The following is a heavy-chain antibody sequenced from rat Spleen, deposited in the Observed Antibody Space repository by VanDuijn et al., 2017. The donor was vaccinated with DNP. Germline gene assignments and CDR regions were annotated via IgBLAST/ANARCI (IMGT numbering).Heavy chain of an antibody. CDR1: GFSLTNSH. CDR3: ARWQLYRNYFDY. Sequence: QVQLKESGPGLVQPSQTLSLTCTVSGFSLTNSHVHWVRQPPGKGLEWMGLMWSDGNTSYNSALKSRLRVSRDTSKSQVFLEMNSLQTEDTATYYCARWQLYRNYFDYWGQGVMVTVSS. D-gene: IGHD1-2*01. J-gene: IGHJ2*01. CDR2: MWSDGNT. V-gene: IGHV2-32*01.